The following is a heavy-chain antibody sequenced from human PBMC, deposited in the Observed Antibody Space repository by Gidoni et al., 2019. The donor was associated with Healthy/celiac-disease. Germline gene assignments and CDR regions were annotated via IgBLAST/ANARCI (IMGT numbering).Heavy chain of an antibody. V-gene: IGHV3-30*18. D-gene: IGHD1-7*01. CDR3: AKGTGTTLRYYYGMDV. J-gene: IGHJ6*02. CDR2: ISSDGSNQ. CDR1: GFTFSSYG. Sequence: QVQLVESGGGVVEPGRSLRTSCAASGFTFSSYGLHGVRQAPGKGLEWVAVISSDGSNQYYADSVKGRFTISRDNSKNTLYLQMNSLRAEDTAVYYCAKGTGTTLRYYYGMDVWGQGTTVTVSS.